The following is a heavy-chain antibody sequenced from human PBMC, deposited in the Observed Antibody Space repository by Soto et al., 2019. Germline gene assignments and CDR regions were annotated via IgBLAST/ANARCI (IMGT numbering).Heavy chain of an antibody. CDR1: TFTFSAYA. Sequence: LRLSCTTSTFTFSAYAMTWVRQAPGKGLQWVSSLWGSAHSTNYADSVKGRFTISRDNSKNTLYLQVNSLRTEDTATYYCARDPNGDYIGAFHIWGQGIMVTVSS. D-gene: IGHD4-17*01. CDR3: ARDPNGDYIGAFHI. CDR2: LWGSAHST. V-gene: IGHV3-23*01. J-gene: IGHJ3*02.